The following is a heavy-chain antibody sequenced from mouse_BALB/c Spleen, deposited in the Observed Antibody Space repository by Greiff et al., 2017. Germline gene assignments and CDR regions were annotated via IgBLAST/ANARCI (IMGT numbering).Heavy chain of an antibody. CDR3: ARQLYDYVAMDY. V-gene: IGHV5-6-2*01. J-gene: IGHJ4*01. CDR1: GFTFSSYY. D-gene: IGHD2-3*01. CDR2: INSNGGST. Sequence: EVMLVESGGGLVKLGGSLKLSCAASGFTFSSYYMSWVRQTPEKRLELVAAINSNGGSTYYPDTVKGRFTISRDNAKNTLYLQMSSLKSEDTAVYYCARQLYDYVAMDYWGQGTSVTVSS.